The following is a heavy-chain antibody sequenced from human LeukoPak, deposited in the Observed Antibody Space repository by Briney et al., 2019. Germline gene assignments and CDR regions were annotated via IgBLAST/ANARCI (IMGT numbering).Heavy chain of an antibody. V-gene: IGHV4-59*01. Sequence: SETLSLTCTVSGGSISSYYWSWIRQPPGKGLEWIGYIYYSGSTSYNPSLKSRVTISVDTSKNQFSLKLSSVTAADTAVYYCARDRGYGDYFDYWGQGTLVTVSS. CDR3: ARDRGYGDYFDY. D-gene: IGHD4-17*01. J-gene: IGHJ4*02. CDR1: GGSISSYY. CDR2: IYYSGST.